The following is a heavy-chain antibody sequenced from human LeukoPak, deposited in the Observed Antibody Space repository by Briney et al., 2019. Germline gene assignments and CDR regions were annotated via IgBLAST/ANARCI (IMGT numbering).Heavy chain of an antibody. CDR1: GITFSSYW. D-gene: IGHD6-13*01. Sequence: GGSLRLSCAVSGITFSSYWMHWVRQAPGKGLEWVSSITSRSSYTYYADSMKGRFTISRDNAKNSLYLQMNSLRAEDTAIYYCARDPIAAAASGGDSWGQGTLVTVSS. CDR3: ARDPIAAAASGGDS. V-gene: IGHV3-21*01. J-gene: IGHJ4*02. CDR2: ITSRSSYT.